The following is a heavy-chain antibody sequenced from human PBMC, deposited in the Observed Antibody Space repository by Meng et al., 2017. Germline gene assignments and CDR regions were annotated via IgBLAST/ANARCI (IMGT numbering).Heavy chain of an antibody. J-gene: IGHJ5*02. CDR3: ARGYCSGGSCYSNWFDP. CDR2: INHSGST. V-gene: IGHV4-34*01. D-gene: IGHD2-15*01. Sequence: QVELQQVGAGLLKPSETLSLTGAVYGGSFSGYYWSWIRQPPGKGLEWIGEINHSGSTNYNPSLKSRVTISVDTSKNQFSLKLSSVTAADTAVYYCARGYCSGGSCYSNWFDPWGQGTLVTVSS. CDR1: GGSFSGYY.